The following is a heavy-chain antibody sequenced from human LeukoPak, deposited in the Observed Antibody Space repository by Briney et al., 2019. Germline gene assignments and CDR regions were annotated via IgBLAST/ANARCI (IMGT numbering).Heavy chain of an antibody. J-gene: IGHJ4*02. Sequence: GGSLRLSCAASGFTYSNGWMSWVRQAPGKGLEWVGRIKSKSEHGTTDYAAPVKGRFTISRDGSTNTVYLHMNSLKTEDTAVYFCTSNLYCSTSSCYTLDNWGQGTLVAVSP. CDR3: TSNLYCSTSSCYTLDN. CDR2: IKSKSEHGTT. V-gene: IGHV3-15*01. CDR1: GFTYSNGW. D-gene: IGHD2-2*02.